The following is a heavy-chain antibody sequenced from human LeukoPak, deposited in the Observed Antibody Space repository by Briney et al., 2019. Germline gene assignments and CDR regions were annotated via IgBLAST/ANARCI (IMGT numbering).Heavy chain of an antibody. CDR2: IYSGGST. CDR1: EFTVSSNH. J-gene: IGHJ4*02. V-gene: IGHV3-66*01. CDR3: ARGPYDRSGYRFDY. D-gene: IGHD3-22*01. Sequence: GSLRLSCAASEFTVSSNHMTWVRQAPGKGLEWVSIIYSGGSTIYADSVKGRFTISRDNSKNILYLQMNSLRAEDTAVYYCARGPYDRSGYRFDYWGQGTLVTVSP.